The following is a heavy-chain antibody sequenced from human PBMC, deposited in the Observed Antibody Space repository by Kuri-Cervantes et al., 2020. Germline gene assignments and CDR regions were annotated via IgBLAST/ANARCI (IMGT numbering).Heavy chain of an antibody. CDR1: GGTFSSYA. V-gene: IGHV1-69*05. CDR3: ASPPARCSGGSCYRFDY. Sequence: SVKVSCKASGGTFSSYAISWVRQAPGQGLEWMGGIIPIFGTANYAQKFQGRVTITTDESTSTAYMELSSLRSEDTAVYYCASPPARCSGGSCYRFDYWGQGTLVTVSS. CDR2: IIPIFGTA. D-gene: IGHD2-15*01. J-gene: IGHJ4*02.